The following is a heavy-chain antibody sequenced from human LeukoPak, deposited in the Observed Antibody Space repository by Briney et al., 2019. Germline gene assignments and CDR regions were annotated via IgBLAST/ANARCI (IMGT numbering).Heavy chain of an antibody. CDR1: GGTFSSYT. V-gene: IGHV1-69*02. CDR3: ARPGRYCSSTSCYNYFDY. J-gene: IGHJ4*02. Sequence: ASVKVSCKASGGTFSSYTISWVRQAPGQGLEWMGRIIPILGIANYAQKFQGRVTITADKSTSTAYMELSSLRSEDTAVHYCARPGRYCSSTSCYNYFDYWAREPWSPSPQ. CDR2: IIPILGIA. D-gene: IGHD2-2*02.